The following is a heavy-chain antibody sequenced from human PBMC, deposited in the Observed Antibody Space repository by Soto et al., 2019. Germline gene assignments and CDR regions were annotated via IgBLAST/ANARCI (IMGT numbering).Heavy chain of an antibody. J-gene: IGHJ4*02. Sequence: GGSLRLSCAASGFTFSSYAMSWVRQAPGKGLEWVSAISGSGGSTYYADSVKGRFTISRDNSKNTLYLQMNSLRAEDTAVYYCAKLTRLWELLLGDLDYWGQGTLVTVSS. CDR1: GFTFSSYA. D-gene: IGHD1-26*01. V-gene: IGHV3-23*01. CDR2: ISGSGGST. CDR3: AKLTRLWELLLGDLDY.